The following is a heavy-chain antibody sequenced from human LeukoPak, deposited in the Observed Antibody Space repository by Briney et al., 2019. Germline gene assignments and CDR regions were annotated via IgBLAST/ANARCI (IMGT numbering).Heavy chain of an antibody. V-gene: IGHV3-23*01. J-gene: IGHJ4*02. CDR1: GITVSNYG. CDR3: AKRGVVIRVILVGFHKEAYYFDS. Sequence: GGSLRLSCAVSGITVSNYGMSWVRQAPRKGLEWVAGISGSGGGTNYADSVKGRFTISRDNFKNTLYLQMNSLRAEDTAVYFCAKRGVVIRVILVGFHKEAYYFDSWGQGALVTVSS. D-gene: IGHD3-22*01. CDR2: ISGSGGGT.